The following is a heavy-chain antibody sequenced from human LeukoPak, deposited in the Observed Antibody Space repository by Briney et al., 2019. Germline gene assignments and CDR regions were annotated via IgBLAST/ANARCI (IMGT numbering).Heavy chain of an antibody. D-gene: IGHD3-22*01. CDR3: ARQGSGYYYYGMDV. V-gene: IGHV4-59*08. Sequence: SETLSLTCTVSGGSISSYYWSWIRQPPGKGLEWIGYIYYSGSTNYNPSLKSRVTISVDTSKNQFSLKLSSVTAADTAVYYCARQGSGYYYYGMDVWGQETTVTVSS. CDR2: IYYSGST. J-gene: IGHJ6*02. CDR1: GGSISSYY.